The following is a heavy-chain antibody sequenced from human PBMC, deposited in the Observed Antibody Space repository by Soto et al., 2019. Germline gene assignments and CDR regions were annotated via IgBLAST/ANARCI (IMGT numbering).Heavy chain of an antibody. Sequence: QITLKESGPTLVKPTQTLTLTCTCSGFSLSTTRVAVGWIRQPPGKALEWLALIYWDDDKRYSPFMKSRLTITKYTSKNHVVLKMTNMDPVDTATYDCAHIVVDSLGYDFDCWGQGNLVTVSS. D-gene: IGHD2-15*01. CDR3: AHIVVDSLGYDFDC. CDR2: IYWDDDK. V-gene: IGHV2-5*02. CDR1: GFSLSTTRVA. J-gene: IGHJ4*02.